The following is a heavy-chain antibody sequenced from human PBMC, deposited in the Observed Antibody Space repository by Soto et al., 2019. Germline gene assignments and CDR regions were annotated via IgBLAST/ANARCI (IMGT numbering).Heavy chain of an antibody. CDR3: AKHEGYCSTTTCSNFDY. Sequence: ASVKVSCKASGYTFTSYAMHWVRQAPGQRLEWMGWINAGNGNTKYSQKFQGQVTISADKSINTAYLHWSSLKASDTAIYYCAKHEGYCSTTTCSNFDYWGQGTLVTVSS. D-gene: IGHD2-2*01. CDR2: INAGNGNT. CDR1: GYTFTSYA. J-gene: IGHJ4*02. V-gene: IGHV1-3*01.